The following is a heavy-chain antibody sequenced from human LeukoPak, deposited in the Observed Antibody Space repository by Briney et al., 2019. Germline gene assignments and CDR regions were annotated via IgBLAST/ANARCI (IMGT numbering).Heavy chain of an antibody. CDR3: ATVEMATFYYYYMDV. CDR2: IIPIFGTA. J-gene: IGHJ6*03. V-gene: IGHV1-69*05. D-gene: IGHD5-24*01. CDR1: GGTFSSYA. Sequence: SVKVSCXASGGTFSSYAISWVRQAPGQGLEWMEGIIPIFGTANYAQKFQGRVTITTDESTSTAYMELSSLRSEDTAVYYCATVEMATFYYYYMDVWGKGTTVTVSS.